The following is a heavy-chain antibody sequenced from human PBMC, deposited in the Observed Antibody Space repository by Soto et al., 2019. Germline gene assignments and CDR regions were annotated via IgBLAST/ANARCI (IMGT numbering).Heavy chain of an antibody. CDR3: ARCVVTSLYYYCGMDV. J-gene: IGHJ6*02. Sequence: QVQLVQSGAEVKKPGSSVKVSCKASGGTFRSYAISWVRQAPGQGLEWMGGIIPTFGTANYAQKFQGRVKGTADESTSTAYMELSSLRSEDTALYYCARCVVTSLYYYCGMDVWGQGTTVTVSS. CDR2: IIPTFGTA. D-gene: IGHD2-21*02. CDR1: GGTFRSYA. V-gene: IGHV1-69*01.